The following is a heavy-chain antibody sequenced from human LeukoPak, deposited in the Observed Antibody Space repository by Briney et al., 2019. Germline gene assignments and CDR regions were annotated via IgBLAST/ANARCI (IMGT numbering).Heavy chain of an antibody. D-gene: IGHD3-10*01. Sequence: ASVKVSCKASGYTLTSYGISWVRQAPGQGLEWMGWISAYNGNTNYAQKLQGRVTMTTDTSTSTAYMELRSLRSDDTAVYYCARDRPAITMVRGVIESTFDYWGQGTLVTVSS. V-gene: IGHV1-18*01. J-gene: IGHJ4*02. CDR1: GYTLTSYG. CDR2: ISAYNGNT. CDR3: ARDRPAITMVRGVIESTFDY.